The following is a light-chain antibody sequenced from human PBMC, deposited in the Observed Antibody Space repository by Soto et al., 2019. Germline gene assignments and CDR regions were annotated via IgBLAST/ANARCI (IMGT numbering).Light chain of an antibody. CDR3: QQYGGSPRT. J-gene: IGKJ1*01. CDR2: GAS. Sequence: IVLTQSPGTLSLSPGERATLSCKVSQSVSSSSLAWYQHKSGQAPRLLIHGASSRATGIPDRFSGSGSGTDLNLTISRLEPEDFAVYYCQQYGGSPRTFGQGTKVDI. V-gene: IGKV3-20*01. CDR1: QSVSSSS.